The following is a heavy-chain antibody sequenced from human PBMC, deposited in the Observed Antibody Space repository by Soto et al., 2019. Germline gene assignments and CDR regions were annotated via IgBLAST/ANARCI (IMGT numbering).Heavy chain of an antibody. J-gene: IGHJ4*02. CDR3: AKHIYYDSSGYYFDY. Sequence: SLKISCAASGFTFDDYAMHWVRQAPGKGLEWVSGISWNSGSIGYADSVKGRFTISRDNAKNSLYLQMNSLRAEDTALYYCAKHIYYDSSGYYFDYWGQGTLVTVSS. V-gene: IGHV3-9*01. CDR2: ISWNSGSI. CDR1: GFTFDDYA. D-gene: IGHD3-22*01.